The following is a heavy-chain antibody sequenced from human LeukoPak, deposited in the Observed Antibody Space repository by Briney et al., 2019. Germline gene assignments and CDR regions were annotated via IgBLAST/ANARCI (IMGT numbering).Heavy chain of an antibody. CDR1: GGSISSYY. J-gene: IGHJ4*02. CDR2: IYYTGST. Sequence: SETLSLTCTVSGGSISSYYWSWIRQPPGKGLEWIGYIYYTGSTNYNPSLTSRVNISVDTSKNQFSLNLTSVTAADAAVYYCARWGSIAVARFDYWGQGTLVTVSS. CDR3: ARWGSIAVARFDY. D-gene: IGHD6-6*01. V-gene: IGHV4-59*01.